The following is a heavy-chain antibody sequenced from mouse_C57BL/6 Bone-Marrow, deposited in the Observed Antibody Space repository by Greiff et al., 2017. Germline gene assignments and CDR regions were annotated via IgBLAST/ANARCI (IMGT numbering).Heavy chain of an antibody. Sequence: QVQLQQSGAELVRPGASVTLSCKASGYTFTDYEMHWVKQTPVHGLEWIGAIDPETGGTAYNQKFKGKAILTADKSSSTAYMELRSLTSEDSAVYYCFFYYGSSYGGPWFAYWGQGTLVTVSA. V-gene: IGHV1-15*01. CDR3: FFYYGSSYGGPWFAY. CDR2: IDPETGGT. D-gene: IGHD1-1*01. CDR1: GYTFTDYE. J-gene: IGHJ3*01.